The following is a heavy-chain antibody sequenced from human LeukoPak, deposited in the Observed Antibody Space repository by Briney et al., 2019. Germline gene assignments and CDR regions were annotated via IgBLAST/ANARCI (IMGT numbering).Heavy chain of an antibody. J-gene: IGHJ4*02. CDR3: ARMYYYDSTTSDHFDY. V-gene: IGHV4-39*01. CDR1: GGSISSSSYY. CDR2: IYYSGST. D-gene: IGHD3-22*01. Sequence: PSETLSLTCTVSGGSISSSSYYWGWIRQPPGKGLEWIGSIYYSGSTYYNPSLKSRVTIPVDTSKNQFSLKLSSVTAADTAVYYCARMYYYDSTTSDHFDYWGQGTLVTVSS.